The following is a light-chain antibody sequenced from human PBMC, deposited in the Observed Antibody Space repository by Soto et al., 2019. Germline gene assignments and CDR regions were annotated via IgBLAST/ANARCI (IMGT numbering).Light chain of an antibody. Sequence: EIVLTQSPGTLSLSPGERATLSCRASQSVSSSYLAWYQQKPGQAPRLLIYGASSRATGIPDRFSGSGSGTDFTLTIRRLEPEDFAVYYCQHYGSPHTFGQGTRVEIK. CDR1: QSVSSSY. J-gene: IGKJ5*01. V-gene: IGKV3-20*01. CDR3: QHYGSPHT. CDR2: GAS.